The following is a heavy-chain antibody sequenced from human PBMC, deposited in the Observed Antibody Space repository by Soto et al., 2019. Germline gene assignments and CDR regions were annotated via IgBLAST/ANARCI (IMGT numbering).Heavy chain of an antibody. CDR1: GDTFTANY. V-gene: IGHV1-2*02. Sequence: ASVKVSCKASGDTFTANYIHWVRQAPGQGFEWMGWINPKSGGTKYPQKFQGRVTMTRDTSLSTVYMTLTRLGAEDTAVYFCARDLLAGQQLVIPWFEPWGQGTLVTVSS. CDR2: INPKSGGT. J-gene: IGHJ5*02. CDR3: ARDLLAGQQLVIPWFEP. D-gene: IGHD3-9*01.